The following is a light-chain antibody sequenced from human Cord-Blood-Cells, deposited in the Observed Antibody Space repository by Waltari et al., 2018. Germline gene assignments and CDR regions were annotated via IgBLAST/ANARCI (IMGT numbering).Light chain of an antibody. J-gene: IGKJ3*01. Sequence: DIQMTQSPSSVSASVGDRVTITCRASQGISSWLDWYQQKPGKAPKLLIYAASSLQSGVPSRFSGSGSGTDFTLTISSLQPEDFATYYCQQANSFPTFGPGTKVDIK. CDR2: AAS. CDR1: QGISSW. CDR3: QQANSFPT. V-gene: IGKV1-12*01.